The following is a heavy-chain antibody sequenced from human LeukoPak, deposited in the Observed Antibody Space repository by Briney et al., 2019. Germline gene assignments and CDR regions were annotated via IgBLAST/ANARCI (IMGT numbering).Heavy chain of an antibody. J-gene: IGHJ3*02. Sequence: PGGSLRLSCAASGFTFSSYWMSWVRPAPGKGLEGVANIKQDGSEKYYVDSVKGRFTISRDNAKNSLYLQMNSLRAEDTAVYYCASDYYDSSGFLPDAFDIWGQGTMVTVA. CDR3: ASDYYDSSGFLPDAFDI. CDR2: IKQDGSEK. D-gene: IGHD3-22*01. CDR1: GFTFSSYW. V-gene: IGHV3-7*01.